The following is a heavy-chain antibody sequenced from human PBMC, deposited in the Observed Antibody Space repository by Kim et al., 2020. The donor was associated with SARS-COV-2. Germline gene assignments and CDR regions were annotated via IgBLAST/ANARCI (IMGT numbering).Heavy chain of an antibody. CDR3: AKGMRWLQNNWFDP. V-gene: IGHV3-30*18. D-gene: IGHD5-12*01. J-gene: IGHJ5*02. CDR1: GFTFSSYG. CDR2: ISYDGSNK. Sequence: GGSLRLSCAASGFTFSSYGMHWVRQAPGKGLEGVAVISYDGSNKYYADSVKGRFTISRDNSKNTLYLQMNSLRAEDTAVYYCAKGMRWLQNNWFDPWGQGTLVTVSS.